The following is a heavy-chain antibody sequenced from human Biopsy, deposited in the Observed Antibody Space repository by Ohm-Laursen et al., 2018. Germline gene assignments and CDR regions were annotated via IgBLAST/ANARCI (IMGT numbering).Heavy chain of an antibody. Sequence: GSSVNVSCKASGGTVISYGISWVRQAPGQGLEWVGGIIPIFGIANYAQELQGRVTITADESTSTAYMELSSLRSEDTAVYYCARHLLGGGAYYDYWGQGTLVTVSS. J-gene: IGHJ4*02. V-gene: IGHV1-69*01. D-gene: IGHD2-15*01. CDR1: GGTVISYG. CDR3: ARHLLGGGAYYDY. CDR2: IIPIFGIA.